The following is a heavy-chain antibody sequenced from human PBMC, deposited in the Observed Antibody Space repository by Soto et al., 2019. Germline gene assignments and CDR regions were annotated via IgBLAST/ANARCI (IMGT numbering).Heavy chain of an antibody. D-gene: IGHD3-22*01. J-gene: IGHJ4*02. Sequence: SETLSLTCTVSGGSISSYYWSWIRQPPGKGLEWIGYIYYSGSTNYNPSLKSRVTISVDTSKNQFSLKLSSVTATDTAVYYCARLGGYYDSSGYYVYFDYWGQGTLVTVSS. CDR3: ARLGGYYDSSGYYVYFDY. V-gene: IGHV4-59*08. CDR1: GGSISSYY. CDR2: IYYSGST.